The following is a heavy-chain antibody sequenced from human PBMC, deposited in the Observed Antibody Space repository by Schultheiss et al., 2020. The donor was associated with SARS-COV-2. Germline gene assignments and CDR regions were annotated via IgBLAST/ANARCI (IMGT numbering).Heavy chain of an antibody. CDR3: ARRRKANWGSTDY. D-gene: IGHD7-27*01. Sequence: SETLSLTCTVSGGSISSYYWSWIRQPPGKGLEWIGYFYSSENTNYNPSLQSRVTMSVDVSKNQFSLRLSSVTAADTAVYYCARRRKANWGSTDYWGQGTLVTVSS. CDR1: GGSISSYY. J-gene: IGHJ4*02. CDR2: FYSSENT. V-gene: IGHV4-59*12.